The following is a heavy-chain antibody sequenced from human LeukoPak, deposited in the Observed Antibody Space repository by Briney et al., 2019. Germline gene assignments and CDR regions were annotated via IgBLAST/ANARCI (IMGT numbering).Heavy chain of an antibody. CDR3: ARGKRRCWFDP. CDR2: ISNSGISK. V-gene: IGHV3-11*01. Sequence: PGGSLRLSCAASEFTFSDHYMSWIRQAPGRGLEWVSYISNSGISKYYTPSVKGRFTISRDNANNSLYLQMNSLRAEDSAVYFCARGKRRCWFDPLGQGTLVTVSS. J-gene: IGHJ5*02. D-gene: IGHD3-16*01. CDR1: EFTFSDHY.